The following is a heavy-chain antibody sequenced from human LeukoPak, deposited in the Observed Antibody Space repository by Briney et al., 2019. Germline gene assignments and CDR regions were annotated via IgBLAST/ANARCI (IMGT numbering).Heavy chain of an antibody. CDR2: IRYDGNNK. D-gene: IGHD6-19*01. V-gene: IGHV3-30*02. Sequence: GGSLRLSCAASGFPFSDHVMHWVRQAPGKGLEWVSVIRYDGNNKYYADSVKGRFTISRDNSKNTLYLQMNSLESEDTAVYYCAKDRWGAVASFDYWGQGTLVTVSS. CDR1: GFPFSDHV. CDR3: AKDRWGAVASFDY. J-gene: IGHJ4*02.